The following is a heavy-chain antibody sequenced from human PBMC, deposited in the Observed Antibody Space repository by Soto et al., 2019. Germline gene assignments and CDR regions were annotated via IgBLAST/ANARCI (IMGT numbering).Heavy chain of an antibody. J-gene: IGHJ6*02. CDR3: AGNIEYSSSSCYYGMDV. V-gene: IGHV1-69*13. Sequence: EASVKVSCKASGGTFSSYAISWVRQAPGQGLEWMGGIIPIFGTANYAQKFQGRVTITADESTSTAYMELSSLRSEDTAVYYCAGNIEYSSSSCYYGMDVWGQGTTVTVSS. CDR1: GGTFSSYA. CDR2: IIPIFGTA. D-gene: IGHD6-6*01.